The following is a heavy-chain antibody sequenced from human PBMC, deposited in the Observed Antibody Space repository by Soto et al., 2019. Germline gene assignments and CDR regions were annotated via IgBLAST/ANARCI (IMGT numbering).Heavy chain of an antibody. CDR1: GGSIRDYF. CDR3: ARVGGDDCGDSGGFDS. J-gene: IGHJ4*02. Sequence: SSETLSLTCTVSGGSIRDYFWTWIRQPPGKGLEWSGYIYYSGRTNYHPSLKSRVSISVDTSKNHFSLQLRSVTAADTAVDYCARVGGDDCGDSGGFDSWGQGTLVTVSS. D-gene: IGHD4-17*01. CDR2: IYYSGRT. V-gene: IGHV4-59*01.